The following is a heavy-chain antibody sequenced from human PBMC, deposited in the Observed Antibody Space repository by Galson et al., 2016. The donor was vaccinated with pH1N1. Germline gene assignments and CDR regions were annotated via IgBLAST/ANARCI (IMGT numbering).Heavy chain of an antibody. J-gene: IGHJ3*02. V-gene: IGHV3-23*01. CDR1: GFTFSNYP. Sequence: SLRLSCAASGFTFSNYPMSWVRQAPGKGLDWVSTISAGDTKTYYADSAKGRFTISRDNSESVVYLQMNSLRAGDTATYYFANFEIGWSARPHSFDIWGQGTLVTVSS. CDR3: ANFEIGWSARPHSFDI. D-gene: IGHD6-19*01. CDR2: ISAGDTKT.